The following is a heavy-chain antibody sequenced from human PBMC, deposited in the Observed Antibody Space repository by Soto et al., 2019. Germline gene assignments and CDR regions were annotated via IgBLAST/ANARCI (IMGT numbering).Heavy chain of an antibody. CDR2: IVVGSGNT. CDR1: GFTFTSSA. D-gene: IGHD3-22*01. Sequence: QMQLVQSGPEVKKPGTSVKVSCKASGFTFTSSAVQWVRQARGQRLEWIGWIVVGSGNTNYGQKFQERVTITRDMSTRTAYMELSSLRSEDTAVYYCAARYYYDSSGYLTFFDYWGQGTLVTVSS. V-gene: IGHV1-58*01. J-gene: IGHJ4*02. CDR3: AARYYYDSSGYLTFFDY.